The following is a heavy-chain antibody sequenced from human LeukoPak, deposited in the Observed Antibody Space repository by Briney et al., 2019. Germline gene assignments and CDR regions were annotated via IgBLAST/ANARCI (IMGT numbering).Heavy chain of an antibody. CDR1: GFTFSSYG. J-gene: IGHJ5*02. Sequence: PGGSLRLSCAASGFTFSSYGMHWVRQAPGKGLEWVSFIRYDGSNEYYADSVKGRFTISRDNSKNTLYLQMNSLRAEDTAVYYCARAFGELSALDPWGQGTLVTVSS. CDR3: ARAFGELSALDP. CDR2: IRYDGSNE. V-gene: IGHV3-30*02. D-gene: IGHD3-10*01.